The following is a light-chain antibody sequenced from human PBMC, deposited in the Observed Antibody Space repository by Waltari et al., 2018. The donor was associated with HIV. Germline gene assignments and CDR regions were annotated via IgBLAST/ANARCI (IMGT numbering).Light chain of an antibody. CDR3: HQRSNWPGT. CDR1: QSVTSS. CDR2: DAS. V-gene: IGKV3-11*01. J-gene: IGKJ2*01. Sequence: EIALTQSPATLPLSPGARATLSCRASQSVTSSLVWFQQKPGQPPRLLIYDASFRATGIPARFSGSGSGTDFTLTIRSLEAEDSAVYYCHQRSNWPGTFGQGTNLEI.